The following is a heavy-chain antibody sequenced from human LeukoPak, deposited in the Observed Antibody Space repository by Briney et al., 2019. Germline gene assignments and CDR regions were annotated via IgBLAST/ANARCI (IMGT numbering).Heavy chain of an antibody. D-gene: IGHD3-3*01. CDR2: IYYSGGT. CDR3: ARDYDFWSGYQHDAFDI. J-gene: IGHJ3*02. Sequence: PSETLSLTCTVSGGSISSSSYYWGWIRQPPGKGLEWIGSIYYSGGTYYNPSLKSRVTISVDTSKNQFSLKLSSVTAADTAVYYCARDYDFWSGYQHDAFDIWGQGTMVTVSS. CDR1: GGSISSSSYY. V-gene: IGHV4-39*07.